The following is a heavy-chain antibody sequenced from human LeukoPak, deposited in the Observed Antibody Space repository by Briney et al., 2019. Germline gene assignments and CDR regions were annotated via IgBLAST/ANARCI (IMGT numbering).Heavy chain of an antibody. CDR2: IWSDGKNK. D-gene: IGHD2-21*01. V-gene: IGHV3-33*01. Sequence: GGSLRLSCAASGFSFSNFGMHWVRQAPGKGLQWVSVIWSDGKNKFYADSVKGRFTIFRDNSKKTLDLQLNSLRAEDTALYYCVRERGPYNDFDIWGQGTMVTVSS. CDR1: GFSFSNFG. CDR3: VRERGPYNDFDI. J-gene: IGHJ3*02.